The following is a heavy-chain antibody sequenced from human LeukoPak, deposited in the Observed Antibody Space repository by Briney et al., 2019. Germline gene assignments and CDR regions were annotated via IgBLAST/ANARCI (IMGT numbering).Heavy chain of an antibody. V-gene: IGHV4-59*12. Sequence: SETLSLTCTVSGGYISSYYWSWIRQPPGKGLEWIGYIYYSGSSNYNPSLKSRVTMSVDTSKNQFSLKLSSVTAADTAVNYCARGKQWLIWYWGQGTLVTVSS. D-gene: IGHD6-19*01. J-gene: IGHJ4*02. CDR1: GGYISSYY. CDR3: ARGKQWLIWY. CDR2: IYYSGSS.